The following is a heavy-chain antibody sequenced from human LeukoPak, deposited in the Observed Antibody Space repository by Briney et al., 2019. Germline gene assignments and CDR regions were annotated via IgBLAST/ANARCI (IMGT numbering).Heavy chain of an antibody. CDR2: INHSGST. D-gene: IGHD4-11*01. J-gene: IGHJ4*02. CDR1: GGSFNGYY. Sequence: SETLSLTCAAYGGSFNGYYWSWIRQPPGKGLEWIGEINHSGSTNYNPSLKSRVTISVDTSKNQFSLKLSSVTAADTAVYYCARGHSNRVDYWGQGTLVTVSS. CDR3: ARGHSNRVDY. V-gene: IGHV4-34*01.